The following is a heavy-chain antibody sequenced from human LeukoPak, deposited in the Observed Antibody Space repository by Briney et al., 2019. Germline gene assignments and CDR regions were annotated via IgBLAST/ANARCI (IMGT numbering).Heavy chain of an antibody. V-gene: IGHV3-74*01. CDR2: INTDERST. CDR1: GFPFSSYW. J-gene: IGHJ4*02. D-gene: IGHD6-19*01. Sequence: PGGSLRLSCAASGFPFSSYWMHWVRQAPGKGLVWVSHINTDERSTNYADSVKGRFTISGDNSKNTLYLQMNSLRAEDTAVYYCASDGREASRQWLVSDYWGQGTLVTVSS. CDR3: ASDGREASRQWLVSDY.